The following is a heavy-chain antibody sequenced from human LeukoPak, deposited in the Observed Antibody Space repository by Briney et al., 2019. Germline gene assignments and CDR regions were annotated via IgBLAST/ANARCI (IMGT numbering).Heavy chain of an antibody. J-gene: IGHJ4*02. V-gene: IGHV3-21*04. CDR3: AKERGIYSGYDPLEY. CDR1: GFTFKTYS. D-gene: IGHD5-12*01. CDR2: ISHGSTYI. Sequence: GGSLRLSCAASGFTFKTYSMNWVRQAPGKGLEWLSSISHGSTYINYADSVKGRFTVSRDNSKNTLYLQMDSLRTEDTALYFCAKERGIYSGYDPLEYWGQGTLVTVSS.